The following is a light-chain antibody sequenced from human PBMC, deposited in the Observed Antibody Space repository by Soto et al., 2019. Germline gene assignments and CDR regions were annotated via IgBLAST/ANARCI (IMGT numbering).Light chain of an antibody. J-gene: IGKJ5*01. CDR3: QQAASFPIT. Sequence: EIQMAQSPSSVSASVGDRVTITCRASQGVSTWLAWYQQKPGKAPNLLIYTASSLQSGVPSRFSGSGSGTDFTLTINGLQPEDFATYYCQQAASFPITFGQGTRLEI. CDR2: TAS. V-gene: IGKV1-12*01. CDR1: QGVSTW.